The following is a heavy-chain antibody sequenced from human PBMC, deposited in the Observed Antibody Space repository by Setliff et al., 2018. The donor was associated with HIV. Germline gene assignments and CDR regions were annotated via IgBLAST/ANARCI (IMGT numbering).Heavy chain of an antibody. CDR2: IIPVLGAP. V-gene: IGHV1-69*13. D-gene: IGHD3-16*01. Sequence: SVKVSCKASGGIFSTSAINWVRQAPGQGLEWMGGIIPVLGAPDYEQKFRGRVTITADESTTTAYMELSSLRAEDTAMYYCARGEMIAFGGVGWLDPLGHGTLVTVSS. CDR3: ARGEMIAFGGVGWLDP. J-gene: IGHJ5*02. CDR1: GGIFSTSA.